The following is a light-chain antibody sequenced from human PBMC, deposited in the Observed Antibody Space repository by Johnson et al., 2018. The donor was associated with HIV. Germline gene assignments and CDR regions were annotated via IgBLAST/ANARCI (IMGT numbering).Light chain of an antibody. CDR1: SSNIGNNF. CDR2: DNN. CDR3: GTWDTSLSGHYV. Sequence: QSVLTQPPSVSAAPGQRVTRSYSGSSSNIGNNFVSWFRQLPLRAPKVLIYDNNKRPSGIPDRFSGSKSGPSATLGITDLQTGAEADYYCGTWDTSLSGHYVFVPGTEGTVL. V-gene: IGLV1-51*01. J-gene: IGLJ1*01.